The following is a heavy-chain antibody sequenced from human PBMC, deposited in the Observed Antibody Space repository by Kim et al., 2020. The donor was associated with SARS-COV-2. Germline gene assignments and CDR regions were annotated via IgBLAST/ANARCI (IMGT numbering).Heavy chain of an antibody. CDR1: GYTFTSYA. CDR3: ARAGYEDYYGLGPTSYYYGMDV. J-gene: IGHJ6*02. Sequence: ASVKVSCKASGYTFTSYAMHWVRQAPGQRLEWMGWINAGNGNTKYSQKFQGRVTITRDTSASTAYMVLSSLRSDDTAVYYCARAGYEDYYGLGPTSYYYGMDVWCQVTTVTVSS. V-gene: IGHV1-3*01. CDR2: INAGNGNT. D-gene: IGHD3-10*01.